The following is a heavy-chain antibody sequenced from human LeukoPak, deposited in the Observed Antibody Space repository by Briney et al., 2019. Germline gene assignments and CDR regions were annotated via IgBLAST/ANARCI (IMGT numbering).Heavy chain of an antibody. CDR2: FDPEDGKT. CDR1: GYSFTGYY. V-gene: IGHV1-24*01. J-gene: IGHJ4*02. CDR3: ATVEREYFDTSGYFDY. Sequence: ASVKVSCKASGYSFTGYYMHWVRQAPGKGLEWMGGFDPEDGKTIYAQKFQDRVTMTEDTSTDTAYMELSSLSSEDTAVYYCATVEREYFDTSGYFDYWGQGTLVTVSS. D-gene: IGHD3-22*01.